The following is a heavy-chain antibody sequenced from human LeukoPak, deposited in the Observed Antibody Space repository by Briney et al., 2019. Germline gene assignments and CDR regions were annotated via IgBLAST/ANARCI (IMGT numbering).Heavy chain of an antibody. V-gene: IGHV1-46*01. Sequence: ASVKVSCKASGYTFTSYYMHWVRQAPGQGLEWMGIINPSGGSTSYAQKFQGRVTMTRDTSTSTVYMELSSLRSEDTAVYYCARKSAMDHSFDAFDIWGQGTMVTVSS. CDR1: GYTFTSYY. CDR2: INPSGGST. D-gene: IGHD5-18*01. CDR3: ARKSAMDHSFDAFDI. J-gene: IGHJ3*02.